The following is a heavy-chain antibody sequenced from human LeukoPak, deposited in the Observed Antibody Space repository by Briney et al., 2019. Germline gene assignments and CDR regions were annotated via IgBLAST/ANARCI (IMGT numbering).Heavy chain of an antibody. J-gene: IGHJ5*02. CDR2: INRSGST. V-gene: IGHV4-34*01. D-gene: IGHD2-2*01. CDR3: ARGRGYCSSTSCYLNWFDP. CDR1: GGSFSGYY. Sequence: SETLSLTCAVYGGSFSGYYWSWIRQPPGKGLEWIGEINRSGSTNYNPSLKSRVTISVDTSKNQFSLKLSSVTAADTAVYYCARGRGYCSSTSCYLNWFDPWGQGTLVTVSS.